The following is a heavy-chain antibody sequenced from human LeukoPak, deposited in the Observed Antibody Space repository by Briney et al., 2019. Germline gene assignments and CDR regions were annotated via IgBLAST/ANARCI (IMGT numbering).Heavy chain of an antibody. CDR2: IPYDGSDK. V-gene: IGHV3-33*08. J-gene: IGHJ6*03. CDR1: GFTFSSYG. D-gene: IGHD3-10*01. Sequence: GGSLRLSCAASGFTFSSYGMHWVRQAPGKGLEWVAFIPYDGSDKYYADSVKGRFTISRDNSKNTLYLQMNSLRAEDTAVYYCARSLRVRGVPDYMDVWGKGTTVIISS. CDR3: ARSLRVRGVPDYMDV.